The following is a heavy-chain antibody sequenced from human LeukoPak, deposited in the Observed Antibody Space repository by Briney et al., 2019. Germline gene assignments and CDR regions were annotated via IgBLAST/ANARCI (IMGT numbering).Heavy chain of an antibody. V-gene: IGHV3-11*03. J-gene: IGHJ4*02. CDR1: GFTFSDYY. Sequence: GGSLRLSCAASGFTFSDYYMSWIRQAPGKGLEWVSYISSSSSYTNSADSVKGRFTISRDNAKNSLYLQMNSLRAEDTAVYFCARLDVYNWDFDYWGQGTLVTVSS. D-gene: IGHD5-24*01. CDR3: ARLDVYNWDFDY. CDR2: ISSSSSYT.